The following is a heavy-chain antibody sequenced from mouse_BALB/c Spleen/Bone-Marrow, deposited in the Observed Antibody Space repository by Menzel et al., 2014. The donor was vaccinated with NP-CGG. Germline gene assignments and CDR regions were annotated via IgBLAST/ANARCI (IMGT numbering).Heavy chain of an antibody. J-gene: IGHJ3*01. CDR2: IDPANYNT. CDR1: GFNIKDTY. Sequence: VQLQQSGAELVKPGASVKLSCTASGFNIKDTYMHWVKQRPEQGLEWIGRIDPANYNTKYDPKFQGKVTITADTSSNTAYPQLSSLTSEDTAVYYCARNSMAYWGQGTLVTVSA. CDR3: ARNSMAY. V-gene: IGHV14-3*02.